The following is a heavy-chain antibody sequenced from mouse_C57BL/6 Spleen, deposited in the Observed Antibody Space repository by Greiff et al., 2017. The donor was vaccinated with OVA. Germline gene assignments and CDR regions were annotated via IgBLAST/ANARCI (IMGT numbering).Heavy chain of an antibody. CDR2: LRSGGST. D-gene: IGHD4-1*01. CDR1: GFSFTSYG. J-gene: IGHJ4*01. Sequence: QVQLQESGPGLVQPSQSLSITCTVSGFSFTSYGVHWVRQSPGKGLEWLGVLRSGGSTDYNAAFISRLSISTDKSKSQVFFKMSSLQADDTAIYYCARDCPRWGEGAMDYWGQGTSVTVSS. V-gene: IGHV2-2*01. CDR3: ARDCPRWGEGAMDY.